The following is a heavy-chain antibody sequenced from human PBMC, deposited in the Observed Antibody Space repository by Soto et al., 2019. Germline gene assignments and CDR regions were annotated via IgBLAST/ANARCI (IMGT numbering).Heavy chain of an antibody. V-gene: IGHV1-18*04. Sequence: ASVKVSYKASGYTFTSYGISWVRQAPGQGLEWMGWISAYNGNTNYAQKLQGRVTMTTDTSTSTAYMELRSLRSDDTAVYYCARDHFHYDGYYFDYWGQGTLVTVSS. CDR3: ARDHFHYDGYYFDY. J-gene: IGHJ4*02. CDR1: GYTFTSYG. D-gene: IGHD3-22*01. CDR2: ISAYNGNT.